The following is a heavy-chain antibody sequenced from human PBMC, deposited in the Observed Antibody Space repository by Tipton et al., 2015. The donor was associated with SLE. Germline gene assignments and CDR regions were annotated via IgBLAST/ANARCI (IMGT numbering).Heavy chain of an antibody. Sequence: LRLSCTVSGGSISSYYWSWIRQPPGKGLEWIGYIYYSGSTSYNPSLKSRVTISVDTSKNQFSLKLSSVTAADTAVYYCARHGGITMVQGVTDYYGMDVWGQGTTVTVSS. CDR1: GGSISSYY. J-gene: IGHJ6*02. V-gene: IGHV4-59*08. D-gene: IGHD3-10*01. CDR3: ARHGGITMVQGVTDYYGMDV. CDR2: IYYSGST.